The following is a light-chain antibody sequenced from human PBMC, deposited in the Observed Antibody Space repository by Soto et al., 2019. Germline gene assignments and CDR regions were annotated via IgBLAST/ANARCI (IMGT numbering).Light chain of an antibody. CDR2: DAS. CDR1: QDITHC. Sequence: DIQMNQSPSSLYASVRDRVTITCQASQDITHCLNWNQQKPWKAPELLIYDASNLVTGVPSRFSGSGSGTDVPCTISRLQPEDIATYYCQQYDNLPYTFGQGKKLDI. V-gene: IGKV1-33*01. J-gene: IGKJ2*01. CDR3: QQYDNLPYT.